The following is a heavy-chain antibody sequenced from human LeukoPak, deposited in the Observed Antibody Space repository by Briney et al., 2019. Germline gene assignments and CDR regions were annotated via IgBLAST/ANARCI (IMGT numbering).Heavy chain of an antibody. CDR3: ARDLYYYDNSGSLTFDY. CDR2: IYHSGST. Sequence: PSGTLSLTCAVSGGSISSSNWWSWVRQPPGKGLEWIGEIYHSGSTNYNPSLKSRVTISVDKSKNQFSLKLSSVTAADTAVYYCARDLYYYDNSGSLTFDYWGQGTLVTVSS. J-gene: IGHJ4*02. V-gene: IGHV4-4*02. CDR1: GGSISSSNW. D-gene: IGHD3-22*01.